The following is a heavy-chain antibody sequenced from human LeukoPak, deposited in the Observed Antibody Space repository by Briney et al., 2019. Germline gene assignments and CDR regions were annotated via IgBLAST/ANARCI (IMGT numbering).Heavy chain of an antibody. CDR3: ARGTPGYDY. V-gene: IGHV4-61*02. J-gene: IGHJ4*02. Sequence: PSETLSLTCTVSGGSISSGSYYWSWIRQPAGKGLEWIGRIHTSGSTNYNPSLKSRVTISVDTSDNQFSLKLTSVTVADTAVYYCARGTPGYDYWGQGTLVTVSS. D-gene: IGHD4-23*01. CDR1: GGSISSGSYY. CDR2: IHTSGST.